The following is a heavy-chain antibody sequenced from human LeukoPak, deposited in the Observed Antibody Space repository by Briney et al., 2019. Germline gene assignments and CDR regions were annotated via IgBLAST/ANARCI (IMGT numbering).Heavy chain of an antibody. D-gene: IGHD4/OR15-4a*01. CDR1: GSTFNTYW. J-gene: IGHJ4*02. CDR2: INQDGSGK. Sequence: PGGSLRLSCAASGSTFNTYWMNWVRQAPGKGLEWVANINQDGSGKYYVDSLKGRFTISRDNAKNSLYLQMNSLRAEDTAVYYCARGQGAYWGQGTLVTVSS. V-gene: IGHV3-7*01. CDR3: ARGQGAY.